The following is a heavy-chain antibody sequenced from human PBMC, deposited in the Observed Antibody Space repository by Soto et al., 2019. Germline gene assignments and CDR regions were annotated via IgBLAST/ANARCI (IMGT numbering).Heavy chain of an antibody. CDR3: ARDSGSGSSYYWFDP. V-gene: IGHV1-18*01. D-gene: IGHD3-10*01. J-gene: IGHJ5*02. Sequence: QVQVVQSGAEVKKPGASVKVSCKASGYTFTSYGISWVRQAPGQGLEWMGWINGYNGNANYAQTFQGRLTVTTDISSSTVYMELRSLRSDDTAMYYGARDSGSGSSYYWFDPWGQGTLVTVAS. CDR1: GYTFTSYG. CDR2: INGYNGNA.